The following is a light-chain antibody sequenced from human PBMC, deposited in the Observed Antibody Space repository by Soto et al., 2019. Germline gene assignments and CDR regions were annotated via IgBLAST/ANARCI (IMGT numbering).Light chain of an antibody. CDR3: QAWDSLVV. CDR2: QDS. V-gene: IGLV3-1*01. CDR1: KLGDKY. J-gene: IGLJ2*01. Sequence: SYELTQPPSGSVYPGQTASITCSGDKLGDKYACWYQQKPGQSPVLVIYQDSKRPSGIPERFSGSNSGNTATLTISGTQAMDEADYYCQAWDSLVVFGGGTKLTVL.